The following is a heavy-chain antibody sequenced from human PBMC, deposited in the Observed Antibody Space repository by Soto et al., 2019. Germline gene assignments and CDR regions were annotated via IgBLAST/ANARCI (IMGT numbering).Heavy chain of an antibody. D-gene: IGHD4-17*01. CDR3: AHAGDYDLLTFDH. J-gene: IGHJ4*01. V-gene: IGHV2-5*02. Sequence: QITLKESGPTLVRPAQTLTLTCDFSGFSLSTYHMGVAWIRQPPGTALQWLALLYWDDDKRYSPSLKDRLAISKDTSNNPVVLTITNIAPGDSATYFCAHAGDYDLLTFDHWGPGTLVTVSS. CDR2: LYWDDDK. CDR1: GFSLSTYHMG.